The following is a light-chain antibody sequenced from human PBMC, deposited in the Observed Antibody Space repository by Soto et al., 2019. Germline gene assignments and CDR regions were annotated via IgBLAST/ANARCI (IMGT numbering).Light chain of an antibody. CDR2: EGS. V-gene: IGLV2-23*01. CDR3: CSYAGSSTLV. CDR1: SSDVGSYKF. Sequence: QSVLTQPASVSGSPGQSITIPCTGTSSDVGSYKFVSWYQQHPGKAPKLMIYEGSKRPSGVSNRFSGSKSGNTASLTISGLQAEDEADYYCCSYAGSSTLVFGGGTKLTVL. J-gene: IGLJ2*01.